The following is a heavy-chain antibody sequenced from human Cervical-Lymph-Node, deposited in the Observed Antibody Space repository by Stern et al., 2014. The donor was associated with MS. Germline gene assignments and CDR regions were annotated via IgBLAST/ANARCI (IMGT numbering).Heavy chain of an antibody. V-gene: IGHV3-30-3*01. Sequence: DQLVESGGGVVQPGRSLSLSCVASGFTFRTYAMHWVRQAPGKGLEWVAFVSYDGTQRNSTDSVKARFTISRDNSKNTLYLHMNSLRDEDTAVYFCARGGRGVGLEYWGQGALVTVSS. CDR3: ARGGRGVGLEY. CDR1: GFTFRTYA. CDR2: VSYDGTQR. J-gene: IGHJ4*02. D-gene: IGHD3-10*01.